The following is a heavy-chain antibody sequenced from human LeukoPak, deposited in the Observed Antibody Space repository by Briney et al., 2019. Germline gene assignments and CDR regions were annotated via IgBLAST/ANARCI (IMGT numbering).Heavy chain of an antibody. D-gene: IGHD3-9*01. CDR2: IYPGDSDA. V-gene: IGHV5-51*01. CDR3: ARRGILRESLDY. Sequence: GGSLKISCQGSGYSFTTYWIGWVRPMPGKGLGWMGIIYPGDSDARYSPSFEGQVTLSVDKSISTAYLQWSSLKASDTAVYYCARRGILRESLDYWGQGTLVTVSS. J-gene: IGHJ4*02. CDR1: GYSFTTYW.